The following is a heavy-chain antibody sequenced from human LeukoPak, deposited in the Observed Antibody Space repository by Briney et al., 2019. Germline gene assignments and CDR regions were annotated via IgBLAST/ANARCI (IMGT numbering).Heavy chain of an antibody. CDR2: ISGSGDST. Sequence: PGGSLRLSCAASGFTFSSYAVSWVRQAPGKGLEWVSAISGSGDSTYYADSVKGRFTISRDNSKNTLYLQMNSLRAEDTAVYYCAKSGSGWYRFDCWGQGTLVTVSS. D-gene: IGHD6-19*01. J-gene: IGHJ4*02. V-gene: IGHV3-23*01. CDR1: GFTFSSYA. CDR3: AKSGSGWYRFDC.